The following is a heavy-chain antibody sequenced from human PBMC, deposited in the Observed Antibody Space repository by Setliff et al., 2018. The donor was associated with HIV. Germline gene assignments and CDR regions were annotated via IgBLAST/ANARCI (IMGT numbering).Heavy chain of an antibody. J-gene: IGHJ5*02. V-gene: IGHV4-34*01. CDR2: LNHSGST. CDR1: GGSFSGYY. D-gene: IGHD6-19*01. CDR3: ARQFPPYHSGAHYSDL. Sequence: KPSETLSLTCAVYGGSFSGYYWSWIRQPPGKGLEWIGELNHSGSTNYNPSLKSRVTISVDTSKNQFSLKLTSVTAADAAIYYCARQFPPYHSGAHYSDLWSQGTLVTVSS.